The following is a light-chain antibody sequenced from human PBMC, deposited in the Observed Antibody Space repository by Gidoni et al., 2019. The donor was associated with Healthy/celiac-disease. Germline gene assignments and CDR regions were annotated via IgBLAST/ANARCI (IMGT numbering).Light chain of an antibody. J-gene: IGKJ1*01. V-gene: IGKV3-15*01. CDR1: QSVSSN. Sequence: EIVMTQSPATLSVSPGEIATLSCRASQSVSSNLALYRQKPGQAPRLLISVASTRATGIPARFSGVWSGTEFTLTISSLLSEDFAVYYCQQYNNCPPWTFGQGTKMEIK. CDR2: VAS. CDR3: QQYNNCPPWT.